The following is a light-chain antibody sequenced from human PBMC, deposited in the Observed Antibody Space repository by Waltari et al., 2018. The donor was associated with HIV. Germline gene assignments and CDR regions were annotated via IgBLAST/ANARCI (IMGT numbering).Light chain of an antibody. Sequence: DIEVTKPPSTLTASVGDTVSLTCRASQSIRNYMAWYQQKPGRATQLLISEASSLESGVPSTFSGSGSWTVFTLTISSLQPDDFATYYCLQYDNLWTFGQGTKVE. CDR2: EAS. V-gene: IGKV1-5*03. J-gene: IGKJ1*01. CDR3: LQYDNLWT. CDR1: QSIRNY.